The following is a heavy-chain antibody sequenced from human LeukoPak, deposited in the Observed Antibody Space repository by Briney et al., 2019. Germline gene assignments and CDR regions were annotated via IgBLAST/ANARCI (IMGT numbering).Heavy chain of an antibody. V-gene: IGHV3-7*03. CDR2: IRQDGNTK. CDR3: ARSLPYGTTWYGRSDF. CDR1: GFPFNAYW. Sequence: AGGSLRLSCAASGFPFNAYWMTWVRQAPGKGLEWVANIRQDGNTKYYVDSLKGRFTISRDNAMNSLYLQMNSLRAEDTAIYYCARSLPYGTTWYGRSDFWGQGTLVTVSS. J-gene: IGHJ4*02. D-gene: IGHD6-13*01.